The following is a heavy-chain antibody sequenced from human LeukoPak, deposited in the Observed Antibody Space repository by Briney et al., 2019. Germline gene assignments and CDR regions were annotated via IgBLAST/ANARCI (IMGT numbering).Heavy chain of an antibody. CDR1: GGSISSYY. CDR2: IYYSGST. V-gene: IGHV4-59*01. Sequence: SETLSLTCTVSGGSISSYYWSWIRQPPGKGLEWIGYIYYSGSTNYNPSLKSRVTISVDTSKNQFSLKLSSVTAADTAVYYCARTSYNWFDPWGQGTLVTVSP. CDR3: ARTSYNWFDP. J-gene: IGHJ5*02. D-gene: IGHD2-2*01.